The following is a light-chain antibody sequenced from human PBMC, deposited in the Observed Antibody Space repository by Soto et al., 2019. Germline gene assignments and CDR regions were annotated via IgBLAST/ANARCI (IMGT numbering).Light chain of an antibody. CDR1: SSDVGGYNS. Sequence: QSVLTRPASVSGSPGQSITISCTGTSSDVGGYNSVSWYQQHPGKAPKLMIYEVSNRPSGVSNRFSGSKSGNTASLAISGLQAVDGVDYYCSSYTNIATPWAFGAGTKVTVL. J-gene: IGLJ1*01. CDR3: SSYTNIATPWA. CDR2: EVS. V-gene: IGLV2-14*01.